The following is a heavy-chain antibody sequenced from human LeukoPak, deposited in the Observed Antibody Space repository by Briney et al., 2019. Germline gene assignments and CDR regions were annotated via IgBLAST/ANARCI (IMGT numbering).Heavy chain of an antibody. Sequence: SETLSLTCAVSGYSTSSGYYWGWIRQPPGKGLEWIGGIYHSGSTYYNPSLKSRVTISVDTSKNQFSLKLSSVTAADTAVYYCASVAARYYYYYYMDVWGKGTTVTVSS. J-gene: IGHJ6*03. D-gene: IGHD6-6*01. CDR3: ASVAARYYYYYYMDV. V-gene: IGHV4-38-2*01. CDR2: IYHSGST. CDR1: GYSTSSGYY.